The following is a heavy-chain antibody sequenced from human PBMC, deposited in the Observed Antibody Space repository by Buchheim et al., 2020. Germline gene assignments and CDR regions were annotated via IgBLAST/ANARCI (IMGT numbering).Heavy chain of an antibody. Sequence: QVQLQESGPGLVKPSETLSLTCTVSGGSISSYYWSWIRQPPGKGLEWLGYIYYSGSTNYNPSLKSRVTISVDTSKNQFSLKLSSVTAADTAVYYCAREGAFGYFDYWGQGTL. CDR1: GGSISSYY. CDR3: AREGAFGYFDY. D-gene: IGHD3-16*01. J-gene: IGHJ4*02. V-gene: IGHV4-59*01. CDR2: IYYSGST.